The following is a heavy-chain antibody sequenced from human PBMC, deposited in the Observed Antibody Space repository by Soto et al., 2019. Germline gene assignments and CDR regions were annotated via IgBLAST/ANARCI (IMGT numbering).Heavy chain of an antibody. V-gene: IGHV3-21*01. D-gene: IGHD3-22*01. Sequence: EVQLVESGGGLVKPGGSLRLSCAASGFTFSSYSMNWVRQAPGKGLEWVSSISSSSSYIYYADSVKGRFTISRDNAKNSLYLQTSSQRAEDTAVYYCARAKYYYDSHNGGWFDPWGQGTLVTVSS. CDR2: ISSSSSYI. J-gene: IGHJ5*02. CDR3: ARAKYYYDSHNGGWFDP. CDR1: GFTFSSYS.